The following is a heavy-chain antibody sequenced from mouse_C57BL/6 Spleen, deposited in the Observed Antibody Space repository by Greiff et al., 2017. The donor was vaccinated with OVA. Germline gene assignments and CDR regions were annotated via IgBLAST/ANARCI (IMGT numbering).Heavy chain of an antibody. V-gene: IGHV1-19*01. D-gene: IGHD2-5*01. Sequence: DVQLQESGPVLVKPGASVKMSCKASGYTFTDYYMNWVKQSHGKSLEWIGVINPYNGGTSYNQKFKGKATLTVDKSSSTAYMELNSLTSEDSAVYYCAREDSNYAYWGQGTLVTVSA. J-gene: IGHJ3*01. CDR3: AREDSNYAY. CDR2: INPYNGGT. CDR1: GYTFTDYY.